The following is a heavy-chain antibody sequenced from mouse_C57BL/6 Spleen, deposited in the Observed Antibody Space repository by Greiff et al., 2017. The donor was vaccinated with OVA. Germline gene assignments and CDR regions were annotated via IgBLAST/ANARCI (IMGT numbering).Heavy chain of an antibody. CDR1: GYAFTNYL. Sequence: QVQLQQSGAELVRPGTSVKVSCKASGYAFTNYLIEWVKQRPGQGLEWIGVINPGSGGTNYNEKFKGKATLTADKSSSTAYMQLSSLTSEDSAVYFCAKIPGGWGQGTTLTVSS. CDR3: AKIPGG. J-gene: IGHJ2*01. V-gene: IGHV1-54*01. CDR2: INPGSGGT.